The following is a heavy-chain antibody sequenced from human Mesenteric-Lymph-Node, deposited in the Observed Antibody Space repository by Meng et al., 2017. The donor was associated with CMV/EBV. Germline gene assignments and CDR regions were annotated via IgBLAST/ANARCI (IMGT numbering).Heavy chain of an antibody. V-gene: IGHV6-1*01. D-gene: IGHD6-6*01. Sequence: IFGDSGSTNRAAWNWIRQSPSRGLEWLGRTYYRSEWYNDYAVSVRGRITINPDTSRNHFSLQLTSLTPEDTAVYYCAREAARSFATWGQGTLVTVSS. J-gene: IGHJ5*02. CDR3: AREAARSFAT. CDR2: TYYRSEWYN. CDR1: GDSGSTNRAA.